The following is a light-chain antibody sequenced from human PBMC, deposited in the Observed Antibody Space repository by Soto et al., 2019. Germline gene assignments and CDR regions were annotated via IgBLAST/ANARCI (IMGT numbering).Light chain of an antibody. J-gene: IGLJ2*01. V-gene: IGLV1-47*02. CDR2: SNN. CDR3: AAWDDSLGGVL. CDR1: SSNIGSNY. Sequence: QSVLTQPSSASGTPGRRVTISCSGSSSNIGSNYVYWYQHLPGTAPKLLIYSNNQRPSGVPDRFSGSTSGTSASLAITGLRSEDEADYYCAAWDDSLGGVLFGGGTQLTVL.